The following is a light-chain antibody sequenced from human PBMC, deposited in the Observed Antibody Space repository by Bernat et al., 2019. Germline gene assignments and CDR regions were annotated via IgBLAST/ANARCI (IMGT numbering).Light chain of an antibody. V-gene: IGKV2-24*01. CDR2: KVS. CDR1: QSLVGSDGNTF. CDR3: MHAGPLPYA. Sequence: DIVMTQTPLSSPVTLGQPASISCRSSQSLVGSDGNTFLNWLQQRPGQPPRLLIYKVSNPFSWAPDRFSGSGAGTDFTLKISRVEAEDVGVYYCMHAGPLPYASGQATKLEIK. J-gene: IGKJ2*01.